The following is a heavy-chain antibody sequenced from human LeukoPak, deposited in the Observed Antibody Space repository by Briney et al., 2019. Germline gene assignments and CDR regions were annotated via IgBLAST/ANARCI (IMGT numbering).Heavy chain of an antibody. V-gene: IGHV4-30-4*08. Sequence: PSQTLSLTCTVSGGSISSGDYYWRWIRQPPGTGLEWLGYIYYSGSTYYNPSLKSRVTILEDTSKNQFSLKLSSVTAEDTAVYYCAGAGVTILGVVGGWFDPWGQGTLVTVSS. D-gene: IGHD3-3*01. CDR1: GGSISSGDYY. CDR2: IYYSGST. J-gene: IGHJ5*02. CDR3: AGAGVTILGVVGGWFDP.